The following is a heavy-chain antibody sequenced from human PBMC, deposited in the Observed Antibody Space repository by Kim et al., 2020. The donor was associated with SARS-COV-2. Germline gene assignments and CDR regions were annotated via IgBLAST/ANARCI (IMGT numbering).Heavy chain of an antibody. V-gene: IGHV4-34*01. Sequence: NYQPSLKRRVTISVDTSKNQFSLKRSSVTAADTAGYYCARGTVYFSYFDYWGQGTLVTVSS. CDR3: ARGTVYFSYFDY. D-gene: IGHD2-21*01. J-gene: IGHJ4*02.